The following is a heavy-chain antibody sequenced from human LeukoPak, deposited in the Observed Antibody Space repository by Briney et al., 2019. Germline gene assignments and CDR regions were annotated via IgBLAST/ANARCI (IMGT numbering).Heavy chain of an antibody. D-gene: IGHD3-10*01. J-gene: IGHJ6*03. Sequence: TSETLSLTCTVSGGSISSSSYYWGWIRQPPGKGLEWIGSIYYSGSTYYNPSLKSRVTISVDTSKNQFSLKLSSVTAADTAVYYCARVSALHLLWFAISREYYYMDVWGKGTTVTVSS. CDR3: ARVSALHLLWFAISREYYYMDV. CDR1: GGSISSSSYY. CDR2: IYYSGST. V-gene: IGHV4-39*01.